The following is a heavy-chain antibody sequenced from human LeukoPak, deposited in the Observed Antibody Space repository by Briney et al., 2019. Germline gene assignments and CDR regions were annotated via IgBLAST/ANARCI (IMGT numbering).Heavy chain of an antibody. V-gene: IGHV3-23*01. CDR1: GFTFNTHA. CDR2: VTSNGRTP. J-gene: IGHJ4*02. D-gene: IGHD3-10*01. Sequence: GGSLRLSCEASGFTFNTHAMSWVRQAPEKGLEWVASVTSNGRTPYYADSVRGRFTISRDNSKNTLYLQMNSLRGEDTAVYYCAKDRPNFYETSGAYYKPKGDFWGQGSLVTVSS. CDR3: AKDRPNFYETSGAYYKPKGDF.